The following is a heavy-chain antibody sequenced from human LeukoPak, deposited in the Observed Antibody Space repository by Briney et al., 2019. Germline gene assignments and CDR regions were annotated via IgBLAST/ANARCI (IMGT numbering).Heavy chain of an antibody. Sequence: SETLSLTCTVSGGSMSSAYWSWLRQSPGKGLEWIGYAYYTGDNNYNPSLKSRVTILVDTSKRQFSLKMRSETAADTAIYYCARLVAPGSLEDWFDPWGQGTLVTVSS. D-gene: IGHD1-26*01. J-gene: IGHJ5*02. CDR3: ARLVAPGSLEDWFDP. CDR1: GGSMSSAY. V-gene: IGHV4-59*01. CDR2: AYYTGDN.